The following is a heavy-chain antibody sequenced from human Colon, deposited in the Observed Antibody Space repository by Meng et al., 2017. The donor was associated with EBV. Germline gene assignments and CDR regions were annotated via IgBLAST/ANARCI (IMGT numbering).Heavy chain of an antibody. J-gene: IGHJ4*02. CDR3: ARDGNKDGDSDY. CDR2: IDYTGSP. Sequence: LPLPDPGPGLVRPSETLSLICTVSGGSITSSDFFWGWIRQPPGKGLEWIGNIDYTGSPSYNPSLKSRVTISLDTSKNQFSLKLSSVTAADTAVYFCARDGNKDGDSDYWGQGTLVTVSS. D-gene: IGHD4-17*01. V-gene: IGHV4-39*07. CDR1: GGSITSSDFF.